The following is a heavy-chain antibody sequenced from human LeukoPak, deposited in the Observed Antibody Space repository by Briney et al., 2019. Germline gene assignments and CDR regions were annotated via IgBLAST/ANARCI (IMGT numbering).Heavy chain of an antibody. CDR1: GGSFSGYY. D-gene: IGHD2-2*01. CDR3: ARSRNVVPAAPFDY. Sequence: PSETLSLTCAVYGGSFSGYYWSWIRQPPGKGLEWIGEINHSGSTNYNPSLKSRVTTSVDTSKNQFSLKLSSVTAADTAVYYCARSRNVVPAAPFDYWGQGTLVTVSS. J-gene: IGHJ4*02. CDR2: INHSGST. V-gene: IGHV4-34*01.